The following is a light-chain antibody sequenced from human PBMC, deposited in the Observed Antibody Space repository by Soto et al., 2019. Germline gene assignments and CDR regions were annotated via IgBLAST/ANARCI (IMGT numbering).Light chain of an antibody. CDR2: EDT. CDR1: SSDVGSYNL. CDR3: CSYAGSVTWV. V-gene: IGLV2-23*01. Sequence: QSALTQPASVSGSPGQSITISCTGTSSDVGSYNLVSWYQQHPGKAPKLMMYEDTKRPSGVSNRFSGSKSGNTASLTISGLQAEDEADYYCCSYAGSVTWVFGGGTKVTVL. J-gene: IGLJ3*02.